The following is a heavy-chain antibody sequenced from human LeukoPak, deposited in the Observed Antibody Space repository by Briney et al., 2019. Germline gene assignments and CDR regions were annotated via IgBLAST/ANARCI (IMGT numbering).Heavy chain of an antibody. D-gene: IGHD3-3*01. CDR2: INHSGST. J-gene: IGHJ4*02. V-gene: IGHV4-34*01. CDR1: GGSFSGYY. Sequence: SETLSLTCAVYGGSFSGYYWSWIRQPPGKGLEWIGEINHSGSTNYNPSLKSRVTISVDTSKNQFSLKLSSVTAADTAVYYCARGRWSATVDYWGQGTLVTVSS. CDR3: ARGRWSATVDY.